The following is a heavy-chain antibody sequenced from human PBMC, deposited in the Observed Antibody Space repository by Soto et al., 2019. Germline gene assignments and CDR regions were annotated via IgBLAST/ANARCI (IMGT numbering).Heavy chain of an antibody. J-gene: IGHJ6*02. CDR2: IYSGGST. V-gene: IGHV3-66*01. Sequence: GGSLRLSCAASGFTVSSNYMSWVRQAPGKGLEWVSVIYSGGSTYYADSVKGRFTISRDNSKNTLYLQMNSLRAEDTAVYYCARDPGTTGTTSNYYYGMDVWGQGTTVTVSS. CDR3: ARDPGTTGTTSNYYYGMDV. D-gene: IGHD1-1*01. CDR1: GFTVSSNY.